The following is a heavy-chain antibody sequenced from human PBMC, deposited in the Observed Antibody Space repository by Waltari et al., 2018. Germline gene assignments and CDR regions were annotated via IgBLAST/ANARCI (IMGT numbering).Heavy chain of an antibody. CDR1: GFTFGDYA. V-gene: IGHV3-49*03. CDR2: IRSKAYGGTT. D-gene: IGHD1-26*01. Sequence: EVQLVESGGGLVQPGRSLRLSCTASGFTFGDYAMSWFRQAQGKGLEWVGFIRSKAYGGTTEYAASVKGRFTISRDDSKSIAYLQMNSLKTEDTAVYYCTRVRHSGSYSPYYWGQGTLVTVSS. CDR3: TRVRHSGSYSPYY. J-gene: IGHJ4*02.